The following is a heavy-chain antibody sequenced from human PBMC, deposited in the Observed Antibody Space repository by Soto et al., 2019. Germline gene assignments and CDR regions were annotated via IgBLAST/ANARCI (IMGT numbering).Heavy chain of an antibody. D-gene: IGHD6-13*01. CDR2: IIPLFGTT. CDR3: AKAASHASRWYFRFDP. CDR1: GGTFSRHA. Sequence: QVQLVQSGSEVKMPGSSVKVSCKTSGGTFSRHAINWVRQAPGQGLEWMGGIIPLFGTTSYAQKFKGRVTIRADESTSTAYRGLSRLPSEDAAVYDCAKAASHASRWYFRFDPWGQGPLVTVSS. J-gene: IGHJ5*02. V-gene: IGHV1-69*01.